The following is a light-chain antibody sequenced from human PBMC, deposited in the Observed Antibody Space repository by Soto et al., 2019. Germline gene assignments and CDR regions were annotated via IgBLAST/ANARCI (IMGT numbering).Light chain of an antibody. CDR3: QHLNSYPYT. CDR2: GAS. Sequence: DIQLTQSPSFLSAAVGDRVTITCRASQDITNFLAWYQQKPGKAPELLIYGASTLHSGVPARFSGSGSGTEFTLTISGLQPEDFATYHCQHLNSYPYTFGQGTKLEIK. V-gene: IGKV1-9*01. J-gene: IGKJ2*01. CDR1: QDITNF.